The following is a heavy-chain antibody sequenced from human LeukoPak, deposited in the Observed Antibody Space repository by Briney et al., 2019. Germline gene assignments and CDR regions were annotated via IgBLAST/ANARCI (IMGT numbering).Heavy chain of an antibody. CDR2: ISSSSSYI. J-gene: IGHJ3*02. D-gene: IGHD2-21*02. Sequence: GGSLGLSCAASGFTFSSYSMNWVRQAPGKGLEWVSSISSSSSYIYYADSVKGRFTISRDNAKNSLYLQMNSLRAEDTAVYYCASGGVVTAMDAFDIWGQGTMVTVSS. CDR3: ASGGVVTAMDAFDI. CDR1: GFTFSSYS. V-gene: IGHV3-21*01.